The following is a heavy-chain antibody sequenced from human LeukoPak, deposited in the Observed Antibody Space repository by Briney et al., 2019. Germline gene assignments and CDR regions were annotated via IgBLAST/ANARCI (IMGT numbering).Heavy chain of an antibody. CDR3: AGTDSSSWFDY. D-gene: IGHD6-13*01. V-gene: IGHV4-39*07. J-gene: IGHJ4*02. Sequence: PSETLSLTCTVSGGSISSSSYYWGWIRQPPGKGLEWIGSIYYSGSTYYNPSLKSRVTISVDTSKNQFSLRLSSVTAADTAVYYCAGTDSSSWFDYWGQGTLVTVSS. CDR1: GGSISSSSYY. CDR2: IYYSGST.